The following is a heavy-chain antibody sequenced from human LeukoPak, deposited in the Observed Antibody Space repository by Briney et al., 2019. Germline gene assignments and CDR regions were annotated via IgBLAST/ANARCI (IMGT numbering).Heavy chain of an antibody. Sequence: ETLSLTCTVSGGSISSSSYYWGWIRQPPGKGLEWIGSIYYSGSTYYNPSLKSRVTISVDTSKNQFSLKLSSVTAADTAVYYCARRAGTQYFDYWGQGTLVTVSS. V-gene: IGHV4-39*01. CDR1: GGSISSSSYY. D-gene: IGHD1-14*01. J-gene: IGHJ4*02. CDR3: ARRAGTQYFDY. CDR2: IYYSGST.